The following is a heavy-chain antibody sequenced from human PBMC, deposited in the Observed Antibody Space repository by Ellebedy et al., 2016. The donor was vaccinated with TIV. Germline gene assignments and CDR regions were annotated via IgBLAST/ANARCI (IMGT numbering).Heavy chain of an antibody. CDR3: ISASYGSGSSLEY. CDR1: GITFSNRW. CDR2: IFSDGGNP. D-gene: IGHD3-10*01. J-gene: IGHJ4*02. V-gene: IGHV3-74*01. Sequence: PGGSLSLSCTVSGITFSNRWMHWARQVPAKGLVWVSIIFSDGGNPNYADSVRGRFTISRDNAKNTLFLQMDSLRAEDTGVYYCISASYGSGSSLEYWGQGTLVTVSP.